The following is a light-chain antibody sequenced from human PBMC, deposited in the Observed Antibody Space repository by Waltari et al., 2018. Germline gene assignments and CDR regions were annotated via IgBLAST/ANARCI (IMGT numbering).Light chain of an antibody. Sequence: VMTQSPATLPVSPGERGTLSCWASQSIMTNVAWYQQKPGQAPRLLIYDASTRATDTPARFSGSGSGTEFTLTISSLQSEDFAVYYCQQYHHWSTFGGGTKVEI. CDR1: QSIMTN. J-gene: IGKJ4*01. CDR2: DAS. V-gene: IGKV3-15*01. CDR3: QQYHHWST.